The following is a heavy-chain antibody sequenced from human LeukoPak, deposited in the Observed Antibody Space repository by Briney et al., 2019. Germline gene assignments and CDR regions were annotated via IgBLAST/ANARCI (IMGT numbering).Heavy chain of an antibody. CDR3: ARGRRRGYCSSTSCLDNWFDP. CDR1: GGSFSGYY. J-gene: IGHJ5*02. D-gene: IGHD2-2*03. V-gene: IGHV4-34*01. Sequence: SETLSLTCAVYGGSFSGYYWSWIRQPPGKGLEWIGEINHSGSTNYNPSLKSRVTISVDTSKNQFSLKLSSVTAADTAVYYCARGRRRGYCSSTSCLDNWFDPWGQGTLVTVSS. CDR2: INHSGST.